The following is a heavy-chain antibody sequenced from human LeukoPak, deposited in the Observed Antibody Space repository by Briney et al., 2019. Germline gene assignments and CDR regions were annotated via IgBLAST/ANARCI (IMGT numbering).Heavy chain of an antibody. J-gene: IGHJ6*03. CDR3: ARASSGWDGDYYYYMDV. V-gene: IGHV1-69*13. D-gene: IGHD6-19*01. CDR2: IIPIFGTA. CDR1: GGTFSSYA. Sequence: SVKVSCKASGGTFSSYAISWVRQAPGQGLEWMGGIIPIFGTANYAQKFQGRVTITADESTSTAYMELSSLRSEDTAVYYCARASSGWDGDYYYYMDVWGKGTTVTISS.